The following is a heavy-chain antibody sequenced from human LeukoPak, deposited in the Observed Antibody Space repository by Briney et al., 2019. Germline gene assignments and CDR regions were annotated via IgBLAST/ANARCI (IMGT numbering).Heavy chain of an antibody. CDR2: INPSGGST. CDR1: GYTFTSYG. Sequence: ASVKVSCKASGYTFTSYGISWVRQAPGQGLEWMGIINPSGGSTSYAQKFQGRVTMTRDTSTSTVYMELSSLRSEDTAVYYCARDALITEAFDIWGQGTMVTVSS. CDR3: ARDALITEAFDI. V-gene: IGHV1-46*01. D-gene: IGHD3-22*01. J-gene: IGHJ3*02.